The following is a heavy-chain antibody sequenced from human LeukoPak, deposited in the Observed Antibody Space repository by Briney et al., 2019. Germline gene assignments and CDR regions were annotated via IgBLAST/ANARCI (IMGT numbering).Heavy chain of an antibody. Sequence: KPSQTLSLTCAISGDSVSSNSAAWNWIRQSPSRGLEWLGRTYYRSKWYNDYAVSVKGRITINPDTSKNQFSLQLNSVTPEDTAVYYCARVYCSSTSCSNWFDPWGQGTLVTVSS. CDR2: TYYRSKWYN. V-gene: IGHV6-1*01. CDR1: GDSVSSNSAA. J-gene: IGHJ5*02. CDR3: ARVYCSSTSCSNWFDP. D-gene: IGHD2-2*01.